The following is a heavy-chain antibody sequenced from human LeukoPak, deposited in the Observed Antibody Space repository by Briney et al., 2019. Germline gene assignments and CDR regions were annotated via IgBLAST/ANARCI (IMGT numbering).Heavy chain of an antibody. D-gene: IGHD6-19*01. J-gene: IGHJ4*02. V-gene: IGHV3-53*05. Sequence: PGGSLRLSCAVSGFSVRTTYMSWVRQAPGKGPEWVSVVYTGGGTDYADSVKGRFTISRDNSKNTLYLQMNSLRAKDTAVYYCARPAIAVAGSLGDFFDYWGQGTLVTVSS. CDR2: VYTGGGT. CDR3: ARPAIAVAGSLGDFFDY. CDR1: GFSVRTTY.